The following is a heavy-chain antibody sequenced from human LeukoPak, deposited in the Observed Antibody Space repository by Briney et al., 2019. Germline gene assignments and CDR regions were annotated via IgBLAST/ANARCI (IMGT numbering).Heavy chain of an antibody. CDR3: ARDDSGSYNALDI. J-gene: IGHJ3*02. Sequence: GGSLRLSCAASGFTFSSYPMHWVRQAPGKGLEWVAVMSYDGTNKYHADSVKGRFTISRDNSKNTLYLQMNSLGAEDTAVYYCARDDSGSYNALDIWGQGTRVTVSS. V-gene: IGHV3-30*04. CDR1: GFTFSSYP. D-gene: IGHD1-26*01. CDR2: MSYDGTNK.